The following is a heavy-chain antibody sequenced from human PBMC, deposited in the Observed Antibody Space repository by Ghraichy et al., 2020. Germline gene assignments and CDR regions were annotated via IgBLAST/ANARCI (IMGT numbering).Heavy chain of an antibody. CDR1: GGSFSGYY. CDR3: AREVRRQWLVRGWFDP. D-gene: IGHD6-19*01. V-gene: IGHV4-34*01. J-gene: IGHJ5*02. Sequence: SETLSLTCAVYGGSFSGYYWSWIRQPPGKGLEWIGEINHSGSTNYNPSLKSRVTISVDTSKNQFSLKLSSVTAADTAVYYCAREVRRQWLVRGWFDPWGQGTLVTVSS. CDR2: INHSGST.